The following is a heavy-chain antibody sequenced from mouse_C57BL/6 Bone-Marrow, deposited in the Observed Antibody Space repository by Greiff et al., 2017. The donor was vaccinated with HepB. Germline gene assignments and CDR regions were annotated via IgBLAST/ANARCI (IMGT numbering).Heavy chain of an antibody. CDR2: IDPENGDT. Sequence: EVQLQQSGAELVRPGASVKLSCTASGFNIKDDYMHWVKQRPEQGLEWIGWIDPENGDTEYASKFQGKATITADTSSNTAYLQLSSLTSEDTAVYYCSTRGCCFSWCAYWGQGTRHTVSA. J-gene: IGHJ3*01. CDR1: GFNIKDDY. CDR3: STRGCCFSWCAY. V-gene: IGHV14-4*01.